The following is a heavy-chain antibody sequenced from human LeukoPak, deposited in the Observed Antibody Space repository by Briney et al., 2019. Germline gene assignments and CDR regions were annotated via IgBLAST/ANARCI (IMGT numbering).Heavy chain of an antibody. CDR3: ARFRQLVSFDY. J-gene: IGHJ4*02. V-gene: IGHV4-59*01. CDR2: IYYSGST. Sequence: SETLSLTCTVSGGPISSYYWSWIRQPPGKGLEWIGYIYYSGSTNYNPSLKSRVTISVDTSKNQFSLKLSSVTAADTAVYYCARFRQLVSFDYWGQGTLVTVSS. D-gene: IGHD6-13*01. CDR1: GGPISSYY.